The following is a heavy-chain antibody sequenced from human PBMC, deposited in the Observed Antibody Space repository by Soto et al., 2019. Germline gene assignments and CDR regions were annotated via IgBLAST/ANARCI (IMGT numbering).Heavy chain of an antibody. CDR1: GYNFASNH. CDR3: VRDRFGSWTFDY. V-gene: IGHV1-46*01. CDR2: IHPTDGST. D-gene: IGHD6-13*01. Sequence: QVQLVQSGAEVKEPGASVKVSCKASGYNFASNHMHWVRQIPGQGLEWMGIIHPTDGSTSYAQRFRGRLTLTRDAPTNTDYMELRGLTSEDTAVYYCVRDRFGSWTFDYWGQGTLLTVSS. J-gene: IGHJ4*02.